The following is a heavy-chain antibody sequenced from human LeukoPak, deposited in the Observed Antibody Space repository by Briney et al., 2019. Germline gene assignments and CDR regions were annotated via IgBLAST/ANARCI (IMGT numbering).Heavy chain of an antibody. Sequence: GGSLRLSCAASGFTFCSYEMNWVRQAPGKGLEWVSYISSSGSTIYYADSVKGRFTISRDNAKNSLYLQMNSLRAEDTAVYYCARDSQQWLVPFDYWGQGTLVTVSS. CDR1: GFTFCSYE. J-gene: IGHJ4*02. CDR3: ARDSQQWLVPFDY. V-gene: IGHV3-48*03. D-gene: IGHD6-19*01. CDR2: ISSSGSTI.